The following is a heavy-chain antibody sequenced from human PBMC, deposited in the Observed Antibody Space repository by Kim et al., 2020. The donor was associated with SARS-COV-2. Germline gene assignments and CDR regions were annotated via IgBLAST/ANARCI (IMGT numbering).Heavy chain of an antibody. D-gene: IGHD1-26*01. CDR3: ARSGIVANRAAFDY. V-gene: IGHV4-39*01. Sequence: SETLSLTCTVSGGSISSSSYYWGWIRQPPGKGLEWIGSIYYSGSTYYNPSLKSRVTISVDTSKNQFSLKLSSATAADTAVYYCARSGIVANRAAFDYWG. CDR1: GGSISSSSYY. J-gene: IGHJ4*01. CDR2: IYYSGST.